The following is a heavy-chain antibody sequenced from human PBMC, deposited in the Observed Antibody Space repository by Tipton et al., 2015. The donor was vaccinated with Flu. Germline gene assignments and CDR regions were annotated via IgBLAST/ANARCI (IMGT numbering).Heavy chain of an antibody. CDR2: IYHSGST. J-gene: IGHJ4*02. CDR3: AGQRLILDDSSGYYDY. CDR1: GYSISSGYY. D-gene: IGHD3-22*01. Sequence: TLSLTCAVSGYSISSGYYWGWIRQPPGKGLEWIGSIYHSGSTYYNPSLKSRVTISVDTSKNQFSLKLSSVTAADTAVYHCAGQRLILDDSSGYYDYWGQGTLVTVSS. V-gene: IGHV4-38-2*01.